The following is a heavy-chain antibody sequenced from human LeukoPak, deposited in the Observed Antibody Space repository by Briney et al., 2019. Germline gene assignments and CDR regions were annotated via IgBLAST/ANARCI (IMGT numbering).Heavy chain of an antibody. Sequence: ASVKVSCKTSGDTFSTYGISWVRQAPGQGLEWMGEIIPIFGIPNVAQKFQGRVTITSDESTSTIYMEVNSLRSEDTAVYYCARTYYYGSGTYWYSYYYMDVWGGGTTVTVS. D-gene: IGHD3-10*01. CDR1: GDTFSTYG. CDR2: IIPIFGIP. V-gene: IGHV1-69*13. CDR3: ARTYYYGSGTYWYSYYYMDV. J-gene: IGHJ6*03.